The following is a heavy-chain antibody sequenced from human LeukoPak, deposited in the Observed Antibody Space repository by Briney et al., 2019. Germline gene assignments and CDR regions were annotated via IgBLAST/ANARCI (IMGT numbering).Heavy chain of an antibody. V-gene: IGHV3-33*08. CDR1: GFTFSSYG. J-gene: IGHJ4*02. D-gene: IGHD6-13*01. Sequence: QPGRSLRLSCAASGFTFSSYGMHWVRQAPGKGLEWVAVIWYDGSNKYYADSVKGRFTISRDNSKNTLYLQMNSLRAEDTAVYYCARGSPPIAAAIGPDFDYWGQGTLVTVSS. CDR3: ARGSPPIAAAIGPDFDY. CDR2: IWYDGSNK.